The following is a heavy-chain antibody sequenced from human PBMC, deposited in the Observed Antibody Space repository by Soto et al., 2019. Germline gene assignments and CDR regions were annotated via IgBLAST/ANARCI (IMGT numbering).Heavy chain of an antibody. D-gene: IGHD6-13*01. Sequence: QVQLVQSGAEVKKPGSSVKVSCKASGGTFSSYAISWVRQAPVQGLEWMGGLIPIFGTANYAQKFQGRVTITADESTSSAYMELSSLRSEDTAVYYCARGRQQLVATPYYYDYYGMDVWGQGTTVTVSS. CDR1: GGTFSSYA. J-gene: IGHJ6*02. CDR3: ARGRQQLVATPYYYDYYGMDV. CDR2: LIPIFGTA. V-gene: IGHV1-69*12.